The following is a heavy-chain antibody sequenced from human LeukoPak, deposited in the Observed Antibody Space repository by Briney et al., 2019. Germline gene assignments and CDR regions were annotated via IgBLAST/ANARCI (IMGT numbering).Heavy chain of an antibody. CDR2: ISSNGGST. CDR3: ARDLRGSNAY. Sequence: GGSLRLSCAAFGFTFSSYAMHWVRQAPGKGLEYVSGISSNGGSTNYANSVKGRFTISRDNSKNTLYLQMGSLRVEDMAVYYCARDLRGSNAYWGQGTLVTVPS. J-gene: IGHJ4*02. D-gene: IGHD1-26*01. V-gene: IGHV3-64*01. CDR1: GFTFSSYA.